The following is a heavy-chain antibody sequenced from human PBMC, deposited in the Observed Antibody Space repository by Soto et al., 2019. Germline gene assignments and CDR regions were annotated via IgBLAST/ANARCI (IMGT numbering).Heavy chain of an antibody. CDR1: GGSISSYY. J-gene: IGHJ4*02. Sequence: SETLSLTCTVSGGSISSYYWSWIRQPPEKGQEWIGYIYYSGSTNYNPSLKSRVTISVDTSKNQFSLKLSSVTAADTAVYYFARHLARAAAGSLSSTFDYWGQGTLVTVSS. V-gene: IGHV4-59*08. CDR2: IYYSGST. D-gene: IGHD6-13*01. CDR3: ARHLARAAAGSLSSTFDY.